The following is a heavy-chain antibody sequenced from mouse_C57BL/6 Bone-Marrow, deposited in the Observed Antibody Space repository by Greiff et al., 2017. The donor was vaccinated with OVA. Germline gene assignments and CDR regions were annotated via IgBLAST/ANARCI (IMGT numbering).Heavy chain of an antibody. CDR2: ISDGGSYT. CDR1: GFTFSSYA. J-gene: IGHJ2*01. V-gene: IGHV5-4*01. D-gene: IGHD1-1*01. CDR3: ARDGITTDYFDY. Sequence: EVKLEESGGGLVKPGGSLKLSCAASGFTFSSYAMSWVRQTPEKRLEWVATISDGGSYTYYPDNVKGRFTISRDNAKNNLYLQMSHLKSEDTAMYYCARDGITTDYFDYWGQGTTLTVSS.